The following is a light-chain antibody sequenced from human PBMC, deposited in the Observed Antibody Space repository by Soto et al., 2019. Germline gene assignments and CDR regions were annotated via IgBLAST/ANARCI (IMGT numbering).Light chain of an antibody. V-gene: IGKV3-15*01. Sequence: GMTQSVATLSVSPGERATLSCRASESVSRNLAWYQQKPGQAPRLLIYDASTRATGIPDRFSGGGSGTEFTLTISSLQSEDFVVYYCQQYNSWPPIPFGQGTRLAIK. J-gene: IGKJ5*01. CDR3: QQYNSWPPIP. CDR1: ESVSRN. CDR2: DAS.